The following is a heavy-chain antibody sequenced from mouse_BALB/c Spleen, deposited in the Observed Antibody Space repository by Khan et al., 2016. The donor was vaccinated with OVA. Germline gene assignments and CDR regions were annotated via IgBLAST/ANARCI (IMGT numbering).Heavy chain of an antibody. CDR2: ISPSNGRT. D-gene: IGHD2-1*01. V-gene: IGHV1S81*02. J-gene: IGHJ4*01. Sequence: QVRLQQSRAELVKPGASVKLSCKASGYTFTSYWMHWVKQRPGQGLEWIGEISPSNGRTNYNEKFKNKATLTVDKSSSTAYMQLSSLTSEDSAVHYCARSVGNYDVMDYWGQGTSVTVSS. CDR3: ARSVGNYDVMDY. CDR1: GYTFTSYW.